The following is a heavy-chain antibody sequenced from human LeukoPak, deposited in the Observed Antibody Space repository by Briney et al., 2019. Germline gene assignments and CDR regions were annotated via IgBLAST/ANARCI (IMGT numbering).Heavy chain of an antibody. V-gene: IGHV3-30*18. CDR2: ISDDGKKK. J-gene: IGHJ5*02. CDR3: AKILSESMDWLDL. CDR1: GFTFTSYG. D-gene: IGHD6-6*01. Sequence: PGGSLRLSCAASGFTFTSYGMHWVRQAPGKGLEWVALISDDGKKKVYADPVKGRFTISRDNSKKTLYLQMNSLRPEDTAVYYCAKILSESMDWLDLWGQGTRVTVSS.